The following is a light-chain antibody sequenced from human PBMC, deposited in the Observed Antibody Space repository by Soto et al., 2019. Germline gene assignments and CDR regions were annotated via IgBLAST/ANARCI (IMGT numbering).Light chain of an antibody. CDR3: AAWDDSRNGRV. CDR2: YDN. Sequence: QSVLTQPPSSSVTPGQGVTISCSGSNSNIGSNTVNWYQQLPGTAPKLLIYYDNLRPSGVPDRISGSKSGTSASLAISGLQSDDEADYYCAAWDDSRNGRVFGTGTKLTV. J-gene: IGLJ1*01. V-gene: IGLV1-44*01. CDR1: NSNIGSNT.